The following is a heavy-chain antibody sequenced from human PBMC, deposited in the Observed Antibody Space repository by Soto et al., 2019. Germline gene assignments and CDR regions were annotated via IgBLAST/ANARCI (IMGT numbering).Heavy chain of an antibody. D-gene: IGHD6-13*01. J-gene: IGHJ6*02. Sequence: PGGSLRLSCAASGFTFSSYAMHWVRQAPGKGLEWVAVISYDGSKKYYADSVKGRFTISRDNSKNTLYLQMNSLRAEDTAVYYCARDSSIAAAGQYGMDVWGQGTTVTVSS. CDR3: ARDSSIAAAGQYGMDV. V-gene: IGHV3-30-3*01. CDR1: GFTFSSYA. CDR2: ISYDGSKK.